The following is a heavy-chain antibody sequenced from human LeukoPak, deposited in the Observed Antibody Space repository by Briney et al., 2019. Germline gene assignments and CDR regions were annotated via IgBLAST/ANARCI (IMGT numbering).Heavy chain of an antibody. CDR2: ISGSGGST. J-gene: IGHJ6*02. D-gene: IGHD6-19*01. CDR1: GFTFSSYW. CDR3: AKGTSGWYYYHMDV. V-gene: IGHV3-23*01. Sequence: GGSLRLSCAASGFTFSSYWMHWVRQVPGKGLEWVSAISGSGGSTYYADSVKGRFTISRDNSKNTLYLQMNSLRAEDTAVYYCAKGTSGWYYYHMDVWGQGTTVTVSS.